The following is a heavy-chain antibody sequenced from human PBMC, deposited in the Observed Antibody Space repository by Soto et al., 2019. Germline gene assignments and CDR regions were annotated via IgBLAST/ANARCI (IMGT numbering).Heavy chain of an antibody. V-gene: IGHV1-69*01. CDR2: IIPIFGTA. D-gene: IGHD2-15*01. Sequence: QVQLVQSGAEVKKPGSSVKVSCKASGGTFSSYAISWVRQAPGQGLEWMGGIIPIFGTANYAQKCQGRVTITADEATSTAYMELSSLRAEDTAVYYCARDQMTGSGGSSSYAFDIWGQGTMVTVSS. CDR1: GGTFSSYA. CDR3: ARDQMTGSGGSSSYAFDI. J-gene: IGHJ3*02.